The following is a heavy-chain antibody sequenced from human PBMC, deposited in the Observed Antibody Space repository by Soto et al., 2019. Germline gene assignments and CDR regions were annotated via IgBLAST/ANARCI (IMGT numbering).Heavy chain of an antibody. V-gene: IGHV3-23*01. CDR3: AKLPAPHYDFWGGPRFDY. CDR2: ISGSGGST. CDR1: GFTFSSYA. Sequence: PGGSLRLSCAASGFTFSSYAMSWVRQAPGKGLEWVSAISGSGGSTYYADSVKGRFTISRDNSKNTLYLQMNSLRAEDTAVYYCAKLPAPHYDFWGGPRFDYWAREPWSPSPQ. D-gene: IGHD3-3*01. J-gene: IGHJ4*02.